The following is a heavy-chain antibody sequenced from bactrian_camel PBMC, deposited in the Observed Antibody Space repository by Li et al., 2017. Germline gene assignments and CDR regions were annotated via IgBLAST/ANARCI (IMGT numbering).Heavy chain of an antibody. V-gene: IGHV3S53*01. CDR2: IDSDGST. D-gene: IGHD2*01. Sequence: HVQLVESGGDSEQAGGSLRLSCAASGYTDSSYCMGWFRQAPGKEREKVATIDSDGSTNYADSVKGRFTISQDNAKRTVFLQIDSLEPEDAGLYYCAAVPFTGIHQTCPGTPDDYRYWGQGTQVTVS. J-gene: IGHJ6*01. CDR3: AAVPFTGIHQTCPGTPDDYRY. CDR1: GYTDSSYC.